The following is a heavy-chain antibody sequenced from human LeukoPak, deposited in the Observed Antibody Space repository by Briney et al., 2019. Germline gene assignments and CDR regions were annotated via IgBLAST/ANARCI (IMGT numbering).Heavy chain of an antibody. CDR1: GYTFTSYY. CDR3: ARDLGITMVRGVLGWFDP. D-gene: IGHD3-10*01. J-gene: IGHJ5*02. CDR2: INPSGGST. Sequence: GASVKVSCKASGYTFTSYYMHWVRQAPGQGLEWMGIINPSGGSTSYAQKFQGRVTMTRGTSTSTVYMELSSLRSEDTAVYYCARDLGITMVRGVLGWFDPWGQGTLVTVSS. V-gene: IGHV1-46*01.